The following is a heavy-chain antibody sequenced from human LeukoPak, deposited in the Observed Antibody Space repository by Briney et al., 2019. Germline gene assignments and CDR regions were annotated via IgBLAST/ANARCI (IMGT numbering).Heavy chain of an antibody. CDR3: VRTGVGDAFDI. CDR2: ITGSGTT. D-gene: IGHD3-3*01. V-gene: IGHV3-23*01. CDR1: GFIFKNYG. J-gene: IGHJ3*02. Sequence: GGSLRLSCAASGFIFKNYGMSWVRQAPGKGLEWVSFITGSGTTYYADFVKGRFTISRDNSKNTLYLQMNSLRAEDTAVYYCVRTGVGDAFDIWGQGTMVTVSS.